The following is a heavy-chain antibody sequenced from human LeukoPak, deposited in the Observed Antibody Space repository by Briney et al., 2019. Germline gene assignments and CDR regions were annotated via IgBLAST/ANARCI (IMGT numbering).Heavy chain of an antibody. Sequence: SETLSLTCTVSGGSISSYYWSWIRQPPGKGLEWIGYIYYSGSTNYNPSLKSRVTISVDTSKNQFSLKLSSVTAADTAVYYCVRHSPLVAATVAFDFWGQGTMITVSS. CDR3: VRHSPLVAATVAFDF. D-gene: IGHD2-15*01. CDR1: GGSISSYY. CDR2: IYYSGST. J-gene: IGHJ3*01. V-gene: IGHV4-59*01.